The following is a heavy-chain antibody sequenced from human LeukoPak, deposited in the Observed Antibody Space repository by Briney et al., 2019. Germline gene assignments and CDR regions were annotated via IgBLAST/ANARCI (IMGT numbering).Heavy chain of an antibody. D-gene: IGHD3-10*01. V-gene: IGHV1-2*06. J-gene: IGHJ4*02. CDR3: ASSPDGYGSGIDY. CDR1: GYTFTGYY. Sequence: GASVKVSCKASGYTFTGYYMHWVRQAPGQGLEWMGRINPNSGGTNYAQKFRGRVTMTRDTSISTAYMELSRLRSDDTAVYYCASSPDGYGSGIDYWGQGPLVTVSS. CDR2: INPNSGGT.